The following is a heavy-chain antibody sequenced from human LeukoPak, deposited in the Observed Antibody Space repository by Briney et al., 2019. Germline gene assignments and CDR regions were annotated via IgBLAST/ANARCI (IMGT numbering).Heavy chain of an antibody. V-gene: IGHV3-7*01. CDR1: GFTFSSYW. D-gene: IGHD5-18*01. Sequence: AGGSLRLSCAASGFTFSSYWMSWVRQAPGKGLEWVANIKQDGSEKYYVDSVKGRFTISRDNAKNSLYLQMNSLRAEDTAVYYCARDHWIQLWTPFGYWGQGTLVTVSS. CDR3: ARDHWIQLWTPFGY. J-gene: IGHJ4*02. CDR2: IKQDGSEK.